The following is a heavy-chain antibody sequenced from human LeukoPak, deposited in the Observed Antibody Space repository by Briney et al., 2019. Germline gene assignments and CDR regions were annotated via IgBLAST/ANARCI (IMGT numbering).Heavy chain of an antibody. CDR3: AKVGDYYGSGSYYTGAFDI. Sequence: GGSLRLSCAASGFTFSSYAMSWVRQAPGKGLEWVSAISGSGGSTYCADSVKGRFTISRDNSKNTLYLQMNSLRAEDTAVYYCAKVGDYYGSGSYYTGAFDIWGQGTMVTVSS. V-gene: IGHV3-23*01. CDR2: ISGSGGST. J-gene: IGHJ3*02. CDR1: GFTFSSYA. D-gene: IGHD3-10*01.